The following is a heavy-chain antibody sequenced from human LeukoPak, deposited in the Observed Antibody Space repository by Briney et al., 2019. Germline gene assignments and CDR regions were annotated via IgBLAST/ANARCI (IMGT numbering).Heavy chain of an antibody. CDR1: GFTFSSYA. CDR2: ISGSGGST. CDR3: AKESSYYYYGMDV. J-gene: IGHJ6*02. Sequence: PGGSLRLSCAASGFTFSSYAMSWVRQPPGKGLEWFSAISGSGGSTYYADSVKGRFTISRDNSKNTLYLQMNSLRAEDTAVYYCAKESSYYYYGMDVWGQGTTVTVSS. V-gene: IGHV3-23*01.